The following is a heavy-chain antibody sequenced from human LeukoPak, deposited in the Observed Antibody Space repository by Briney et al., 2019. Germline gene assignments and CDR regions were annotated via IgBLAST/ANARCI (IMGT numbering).Heavy chain of an antibody. CDR1: GFTFSNYG. V-gene: IGHV3-30*02. D-gene: IGHD3-3*01. Sequence: PGGSLRLSCAASGFTFSNYGMHWVRQAPGKGLEWVAFIRYDGSNKYYADSVKGRFTISRDNSKNTLYLQMNSLRAEDTAVYYCAKSTFYSGLRFLEWLPVDFDYWGQGTLVTVSS. CDR2: IRYDGSNK. CDR3: AKSTFYSGLRFLEWLPVDFDY. J-gene: IGHJ4*02.